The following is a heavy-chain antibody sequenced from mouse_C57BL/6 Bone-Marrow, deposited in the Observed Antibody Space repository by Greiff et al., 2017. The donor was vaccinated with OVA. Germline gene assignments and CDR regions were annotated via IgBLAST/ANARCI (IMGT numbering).Heavy chain of an antibody. Sequence: QVHVKQPGAELVKPGASVKMSCKASGYTFTSYWITWVKQRPGQGLEWIGDIYPGSGSTNYNEKFKSKATLTVDTSSSTAYMQLSSLTSEDSAVYYCARGSFHWYFDVWGTGTTVTVSS. J-gene: IGHJ1*03. CDR3: ARGSFHWYFDV. CDR1: GYTFTSYW. V-gene: IGHV1-55*01. CDR2: IYPGSGST.